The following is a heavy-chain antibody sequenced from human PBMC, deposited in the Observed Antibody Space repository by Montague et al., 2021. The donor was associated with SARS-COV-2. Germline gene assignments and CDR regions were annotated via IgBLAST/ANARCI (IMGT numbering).Heavy chain of an antibody. V-gene: IGHV4-34*01. CDR1: GGSFSGYY. CDR2: INHSGST. CDR3: ARVRAVPAAMRIFSLGRSYYGMDV. D-gene: IGHD2-2*01. Sequence: SETLSITCAVYGGSFSGYYWSWIRQPPGKGLEWIGEINHSGSTNCNPSLKSRVTISVDTSKNQFSLKLSSVTAADTAVYYCARVRAVPAAMRIFSLGRSYYGMDVWGQGTTVTVSS. J-gene: IGHJ6*02.